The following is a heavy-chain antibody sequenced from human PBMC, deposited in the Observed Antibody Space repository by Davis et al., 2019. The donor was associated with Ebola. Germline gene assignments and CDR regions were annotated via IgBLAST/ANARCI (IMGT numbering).Heavy chain of an antibody. Sequence: ASVKVSCKASGYTFTSYGISWVRQAPGQGLEWMGWISAYNGNTNYAQKLQGRVTMTTDTSTSTAYMELRSLRSDDTAVYYCARDCGGDCSKYFDYWGQGTLVTVSS. D-gene: IGHD2-21*01. CDR1: GYTFTSYG. CDR2: ISAYNGNT. V-gene: IGHV1-18*01. J-gene: IGHJ4*02. CDR3: ARDCGGDCSKYFDY.